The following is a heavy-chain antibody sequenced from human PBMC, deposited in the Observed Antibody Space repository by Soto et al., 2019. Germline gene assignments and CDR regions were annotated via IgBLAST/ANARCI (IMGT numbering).Heavy chain of an antibody. Sequence: SETLSLTCTVSGGSISSGGYYWSWIRQHPGKGLEWIGYIYYSGSTYYNPSLKSRVTISVDTSKNQFSLKLSSVTAADTAVYYCARDSFGVVQVGSRSSYSDYWGQGTLVTVSS. CDR1: GGSISSGGYY. CDR2: IYYSGST. D-gene: IGHD3-3*01. J-gene: IGHJ4*02. V-gene: IGHV4-31*03. CDR3: ARDSFGVVQVGSRSSYSDY.